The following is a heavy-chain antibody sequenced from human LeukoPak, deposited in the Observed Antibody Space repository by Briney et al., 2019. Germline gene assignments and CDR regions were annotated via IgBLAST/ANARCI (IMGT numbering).Heavy chain of an antibody. CDR2: IYDSGST. CDR3: ARHGGGWSFDY. J-gene: IGHJ4*02. V-gene: IGHV4-59*08. CDR1: GASISRYY. D-gene: IGHD6-19*01. Sequence: SETLSLTCTLSGASISRYYWSWLRQPPAKGLEWIAYIYDSGSTNYNPSLKSRVTTSVDTSKNQFSLMLSSVTAADTAVYFCARHGGGWSFDYWGQGTLVTVSS.